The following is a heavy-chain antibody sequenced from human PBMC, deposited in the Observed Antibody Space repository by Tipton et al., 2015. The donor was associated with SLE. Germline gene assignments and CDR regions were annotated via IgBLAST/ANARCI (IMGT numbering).Heavy chain of an antibody. D-gene: IGHD4-11*01. CDR1: GFIFSNYA. CDR2: TSFDGNDN. CDR3: VREVSNSNDY. Sequence: SLRLSCAASGFIFSNYAMHWVRQAPGKGLEWVAVTSFDGNDNYYAESVKGRFNISRDNSKNTLYLQMNSLRTEDTAVFYCVREVSNSNDYWGQGTLVTVSS. V-gene: IGHV3-30*04. J-gene: IGHJ4*02.